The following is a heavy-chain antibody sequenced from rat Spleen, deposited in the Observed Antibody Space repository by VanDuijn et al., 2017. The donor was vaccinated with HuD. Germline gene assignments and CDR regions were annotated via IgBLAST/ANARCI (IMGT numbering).Heavy chain of an antibody. Sequence: QVQLKESGPGPVQPSQTLSLTCNVSGFTLSNYGVPRVRQPPGKGLDWMGVIWGNGNSNYNSALKSRLSISRDTAKSQVYLKMNSLQTGDTATYYCTRDGVVTDYWGQGVMVTVSS. CDR3: TRDGVVTDY. V-gene: IGHV2-13*01. D-gene: IGHD1-1*01. J-gene: IGHJ2*01. CDR1: GFTLSNYG. CDR2: IWGNGNS.